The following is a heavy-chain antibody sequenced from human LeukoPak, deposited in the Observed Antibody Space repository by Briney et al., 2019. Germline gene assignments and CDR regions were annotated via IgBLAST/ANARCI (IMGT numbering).Heavy chain of an antibody. D-gene: IGHD3-22*01. V-gene: IGHV4-4*07. CDR1: GGSISSYY. J-gene: IGHJ3*02. CDR2: IYTSGST. CDR3: ARCTYYYDSSRNAFDI. Sequence: SETLSLTCTVSGGSISSYYWSWIRQPAGKGLEWIGRIYTSGSTNYNPSLKSRVTVSVDTSKNQFSLKLSSVTAADTAVYYCARCTYYYDSSRNAFDIWGQGTMVTVSS.